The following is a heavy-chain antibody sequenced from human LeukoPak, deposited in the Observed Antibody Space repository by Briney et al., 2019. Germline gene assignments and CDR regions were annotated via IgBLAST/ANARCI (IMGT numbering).Heavy chain of an antibody. D-gene: IGHD2-2*01. CDR3: ARDLGSTSPHYYYYMDV. Sequence: ASVKVSCKASGYTFTGYYMHWVRQAPGQGLEWMGWINPNSGGTNYAQKFQGRVTMTRDTSISTAYMELSRLRSDDTAVYYCARDLGSTSPHYYYYMDVWGKGTTVTVSS. J-gene: IGHJ6*03. V-gene: IGHV1-2*02. CDR1: GYTFTGYY. CDR2: INPNSGGT.